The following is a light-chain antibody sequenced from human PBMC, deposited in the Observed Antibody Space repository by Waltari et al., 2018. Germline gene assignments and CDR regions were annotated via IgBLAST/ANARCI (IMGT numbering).Light chain of an antibody. CDR1: SGQTSHA. V-gene: IGLV4-69*02. CDR3: RAWGTGIPWV. J-gene: IGLJ3*02. Sequence: QLVLTQSPSASASLGASVKLTCTLTSGQTSHAIAWHQQRPGRGPRVFLKVDADGSHNKGDGIPDRFSASSSGAGRYLTFSGLQFEDEADHYCRAWGTGIPWVFGGGTNLTVL. CDR2: VDADGSH.